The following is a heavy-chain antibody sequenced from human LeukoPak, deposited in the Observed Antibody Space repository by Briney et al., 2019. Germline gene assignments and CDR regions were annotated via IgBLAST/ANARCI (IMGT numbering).Heavy chain of an antibody. Sequence: SETLSLTCTVSGDSISGYYWSWMRQPPGGGLEWIGNIYYSGSTSYNPSLKSRVTISVDTSKNQFSLKLRSVTAADTAVYYCARYVSSGLDYWGQGTLVTVSS. CDR2: IYYSGST. CDR1: GDSISGYY. J-gene: IGHJ4*02. V-gene: IGHV4-59*01. CDR3: ARYVSSGLDY. D-gene: IGHD3-22*01.